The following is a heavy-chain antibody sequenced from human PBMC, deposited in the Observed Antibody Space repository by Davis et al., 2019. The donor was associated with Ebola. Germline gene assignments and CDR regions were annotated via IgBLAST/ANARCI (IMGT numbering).Heavy chain of an antibody. CDR1: GFTFSSYG. CDR2: ISYDGSNK. V-gene: IGHV3-30*03. Sequence: GGSLRLSCAASGFTFSSYGMHWVRQAPGKGLEWVAVISYDGSNKYYADSVKGRFTISRDNSKNTLYLQMNSLRAEDTAVYYCARDGGQWELLSGGFDYWGQGTLVTVSS. J-gene: IGHJ4*02. CDR3: ARDGGQWELLSGGFDY. D-gene: IGHD1-26*01.